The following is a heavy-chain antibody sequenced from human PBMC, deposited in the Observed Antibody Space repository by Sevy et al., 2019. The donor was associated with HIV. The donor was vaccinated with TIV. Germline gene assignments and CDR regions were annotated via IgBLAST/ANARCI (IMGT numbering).Heavy chain of an antibody. CDR1: GGTFSSYA. CDR3: ARTMVEQQLAGALGY. CDR2: IIPIFGTA. D-gene: IGHD6-13*01. Sequence: KISCKASGGTFSSYAISWVRQAPGQGLEWMGGIIPIFGTANYAQKFQGRVTITADESTSTAYMELSSLRSEDTAVYYCARTMVEQQLAGALGYWGQGTLVTVSS. J-gene: IGHJ4*02. V-gene: IGHV1-69*01.